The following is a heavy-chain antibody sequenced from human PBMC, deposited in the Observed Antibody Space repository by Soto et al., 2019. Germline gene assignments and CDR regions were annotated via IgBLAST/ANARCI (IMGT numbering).Heavy chain of an antibody. D-gene: IGHD4-17*01. CDR2: ISAYNGNT. V-gene: IGHV1-18*01. CDR1: GYTFTSYG. J-gene: IGHJ6*02. CDR3: ARLLYGDYAPDGYYYGMDV. Sequence: QVQLVQSGAEVKKPGASVKVSCKASGYTFTSYGISWVRQAPGQGLEWMGWISAYNGNTNYAQKLQGRVTLTTDTSTCTAYIELRSMRSDDTAVYYCARLLYGDYAPDGYYYGMDVWGQGTTVTVS.